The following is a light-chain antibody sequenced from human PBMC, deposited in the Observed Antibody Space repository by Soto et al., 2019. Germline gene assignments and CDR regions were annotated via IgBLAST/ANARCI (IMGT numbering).Light chain of an antibody. V-gene: IGLV2-14*01. CDR2: EVS. Sequence: QSALTQPASVSGSPGQSITISCTGTSSDVGGYNYVSWYQQHPGKAPKLIIYEVSNRPPGVSNRFSGSKSGNTASLTISGLQAEDEADYYCYSYPSKSTVVFGTGTKLTVL. J-gene: IGLJ1*01. CDR3: YSYPSKSTVV. CDR1: SSDVGGYNY.